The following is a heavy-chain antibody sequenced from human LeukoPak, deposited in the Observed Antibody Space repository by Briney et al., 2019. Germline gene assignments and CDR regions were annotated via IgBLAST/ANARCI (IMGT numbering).Heavy chain of an antibody. CDR1: GFTFSSYA. V-gene: IGHV3-23*01. CDR3: AKDPRGIWFGDPRSGN. Sequence: GGSLRLSCAASGFTFSSYAMSWVRQAPGKGLEWVSAISGSGGSTYYADSVKGRFTISRDNSKNTLYLQMNSLRAEDTAVYYRAKDPRGIWFGDPRSGNWGQGTLVTVSS. CDR2: ISGSGGST. J-gene: IGHJ4*02. D-gene: IGHD3-10*01.